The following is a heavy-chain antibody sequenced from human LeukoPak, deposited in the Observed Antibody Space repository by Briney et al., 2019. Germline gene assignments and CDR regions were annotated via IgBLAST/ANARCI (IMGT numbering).Heavy chain of an antibody. CDR1: GGSISSYY. V-gene: IGHV4-59*01. Sequence: SETLSLTCTVSGGSISSYYWSWIQQPPGKGLEWIGYIYYSGSTNYNPSLKSRVTISVDTSKNQFSLKLSSVTAADTAVYYCARVDSSDYYYYYMDVWGKGTTVTVSS. D-gene: IGHD6-19*01. J-gene: IGHJ6*03. CDR3: ARVDSSDYYYYYMDV. CDR2: IYYSGST.